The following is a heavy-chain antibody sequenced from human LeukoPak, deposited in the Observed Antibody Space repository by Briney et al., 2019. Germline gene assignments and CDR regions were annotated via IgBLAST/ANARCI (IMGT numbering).Heavy chain of an antibody. V-gene: IGHV4-39*01. Sequence: PSETLSRTCTVSGGSISSSSYYWGWIRQPPGKGVEWIGRIYYSGSTYYNPSLKSRLTISVDTSKNQFSLKLSSVTAADTAVYYCARQAKAGGYSSSWYPFGYWGQGTLVTVSS. CDR1: GGSISSSSYY. CDR3: ARQAKAGGYSSSWYPFGY. D-gene: IGHD6-13*01. J-gene: IGHJ4*02. CDR2: IYYSGST.